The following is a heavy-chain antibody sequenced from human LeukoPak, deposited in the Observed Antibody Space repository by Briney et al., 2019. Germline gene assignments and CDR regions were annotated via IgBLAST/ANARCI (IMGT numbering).Heavy chain of an antibody. V-gene: IGHV3-21*01. J-gene: IGHJ4*02. D-gene: IGHD6-13*01. CDR3: ARDLRYVATAGLEDY. CDR1: GFTFSSYS. CDR2: ISSSSSYI. Sequence: PGGSLRLSCAASGFTFSSYSMNWVRQAPGKGLGWVSSISSSSSYIYYADSVKGRFTISRDNAKNSLYLQMNSLRAEDTAVYYCARDLRYVATAGLEDYWGQGTLVTVSS.